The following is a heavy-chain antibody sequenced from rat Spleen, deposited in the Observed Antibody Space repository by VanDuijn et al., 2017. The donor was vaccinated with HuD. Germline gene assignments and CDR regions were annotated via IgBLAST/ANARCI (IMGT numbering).Heavy chain of an antibody. CDR2: ISYDGSNT. CDR1: GFTFSNYG. V-gene: IGHV5-29*01. Sequence: EVQLVESGGGLVQPGRSLKLSCAASGFTFSNYGMVWVRQAPKKGLEWVATISYDGSNTYYRDSVKGRFTISRHNAKNTLYLQMDSLRSEDTATYYCARRNWDQGDYVMDAWGQGASVTVSS. D-gene: IGHD5-1*01. CDR3: ARRNWDQGDYVMDA. J-gene: IGHJ4*01.